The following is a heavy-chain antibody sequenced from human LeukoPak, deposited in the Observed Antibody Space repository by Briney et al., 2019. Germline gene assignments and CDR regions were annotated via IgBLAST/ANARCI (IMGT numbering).Heavy chain of an antibody. CDR2: IDPNSGHT. V-gene: IGHV1-2*02. J-gene: IGHJ6*02. Sequence: ASVTVSHKASVYTFTNYYMHWVGQAPGQGREWMGGIDPNSGHTNYSQKFQSRVTIPRDPSISTPYVELSSLISDDTAVYYCASDIGSAYRNGLYYCFGMDLWGQGTTVTVSS. CDR3: ASDIGSAYRNGLYYCFGMDL. D-gene: IGHD5-18*01. CDR1: VYTFTNYY.